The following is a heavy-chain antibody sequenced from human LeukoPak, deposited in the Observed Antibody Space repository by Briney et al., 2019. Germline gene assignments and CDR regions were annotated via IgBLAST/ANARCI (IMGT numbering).Heavy chain of an antibody. Sequence: SGKVSCKASGGTFSSYAISWVRQAPGQGLEWMGRIIPILGIANYAQKFQGRVTITADRSTSTAYMELSSLRSEDTAVYYCARGDILTGYYRGYFDYWGQGTLVTVSS. CDR2: IIPILGIA. D-gene: IGHD3-9*01. CDR1: GGTFSSYA. J-gene: IGHJ4*02. CDR3: ARGDILTGYYRGYFDY. V-gene: IGHV1-69*04.